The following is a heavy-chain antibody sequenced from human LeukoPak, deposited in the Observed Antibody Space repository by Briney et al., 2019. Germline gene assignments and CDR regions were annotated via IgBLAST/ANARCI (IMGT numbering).Heavy chain of an antibody. Sequence: GASVKVSCKASGYTFSAYFMHWVRQAPGQGPEWMGWINPNSGGTKYAQKFQGRVTMTRDTSISTAYMDLSRLTSDDTAMYYCARDRREYHLLNYFDYWGQGTPVTVSS. D-gene: IGHD2-2*01. V-gene: IGHV1-2*02. CDR2: INPNSGGT. CDR1: GYTFSAYF. CDR3: ARDRREYHLLNYFDY. J-gene: IGHJ4*02.